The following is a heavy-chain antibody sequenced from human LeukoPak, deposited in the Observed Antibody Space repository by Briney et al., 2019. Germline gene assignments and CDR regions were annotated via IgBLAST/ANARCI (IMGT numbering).Heavy chain of an antibody. V-gene: IGHV4-59*01. CDR2: IYYSGNT. D-gene: IGHD1-1*01. CDR1: RGSISNYY. J-gene: IGHJ4*02. Sequence: SETLSLTCTVSRGSISNYYWNWIRQPPGKGLEWIGFIYYSGNTNYNPSLKSRVTIALDTSKNQYSLKLNSVTAADTAVYYCARVNNNWNGVDYWGQGTLVTVSS. CDR3: ARVNNNWNGVDY.